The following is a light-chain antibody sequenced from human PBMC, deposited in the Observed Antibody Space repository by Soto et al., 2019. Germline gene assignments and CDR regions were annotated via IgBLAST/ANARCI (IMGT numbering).Light chain of an antibody. CDR1: PRLLVSYAIHMQ. Sequence: EMSESPVSLAVTLRARATIHCKSIPRLLVSYAIHMQVAWYQKKPGQAPRLLVYWASTRASGVPDRFSGSGSGAEFTLTISSLQAEDVAAYFCQQYYMPPPTFGGGTKVDIK. CDR2: WAS. J-gene: IGKJ4*01. CDR3: QQYYMPPPT. V-gene: IGKV4-1*01.